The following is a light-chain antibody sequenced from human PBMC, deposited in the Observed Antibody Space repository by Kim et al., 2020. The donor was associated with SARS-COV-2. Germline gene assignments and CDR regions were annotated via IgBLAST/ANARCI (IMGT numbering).Light chain of an antibody. CDR1: SSDVGGYNY. Sequence: GQSVTIACTGTSSDVGGYNYVSWYQQHPGKAPKLMIYDVTYRPSGVPDRFSGSKSGNTASLTISGLQAEDEADYYCSSYAGTYTLVFGGGTQLTVL. J-gene: IGLJ3*02. CDR2: DVT. V-gene: IGLV2-11*01. CDR3: SSYAGTYTLV.